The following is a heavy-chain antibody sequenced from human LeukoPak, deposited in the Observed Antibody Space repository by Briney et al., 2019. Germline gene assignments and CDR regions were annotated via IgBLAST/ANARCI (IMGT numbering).Heavy chain of an antibody. V-gene: IGHV1-69*04. CDR3: ARGAYGDYAGYYYYYGMDV. Sequence: SVKVSCKASGGTFSSYAISWVRQAPGQGLEWMGRIIPILGIANYAQKFQGRVTITADKSTSTAYMELSGLRSEDTAVYYCARGAYGDYAGYYYYYGMDVWGQGTTVTVSS. D-gene: IGHD4-17*01. CDR1: GGTFSSYA. J-gene: IGHJ6*02. CDR2: IIPILGIA.